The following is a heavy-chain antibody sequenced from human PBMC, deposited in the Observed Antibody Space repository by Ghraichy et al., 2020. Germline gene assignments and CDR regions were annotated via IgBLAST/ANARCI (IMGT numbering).Heavy chain of an antibody. Sequence: SQTLSLTCAVSGDSISSKSVAWNWIRQSPSRGLEWLGRTYYMSKWYSDYAVSVKSRIAINPDTSKNQFSLHLSSVTPEETALEYCSREAIEAAGYFQHWGQGTLVTVSS. J-gene: IGHJ1*01. V-gene: IGHV6-1*01. D-gene: IGHD2/OR15-2a*01. CDR3: SREAIEAAGYFQH. CDR1: GDSISSKSVA. CDR2: TYYMSKWYS.